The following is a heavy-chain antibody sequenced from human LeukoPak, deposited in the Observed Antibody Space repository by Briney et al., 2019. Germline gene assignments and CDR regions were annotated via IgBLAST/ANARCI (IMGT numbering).Heavy chain of an antibody. CDR1: GGSISSSNW. CDR2: IYHSGST. V-gene: IGHV4-4*02. Sequence: PSGTLSLTCAVSGGSISSSNWWSWVRQPPGKGLEWIGEIYHSGSTNYNPSLKSRVTISVDKSKNQFSLKLSSVTAADTAVYYCASEVAGSYYYGMDVWGQGTTVTVSS. CDR3: ASEVAGSYYYGMDV. D-gene: IGHD6-19*01. J-gene: IGHJ6*02.